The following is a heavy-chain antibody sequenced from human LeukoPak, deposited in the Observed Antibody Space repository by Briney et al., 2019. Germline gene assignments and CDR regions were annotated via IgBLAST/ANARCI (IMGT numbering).Heavy chain of an antibody. CDR1: GGSLSSYY. J-gene: IGHJ4*02. CDR2: IYYSGST. Sequence: PSETLSLTCTVSGGSLSSYYWSWIRQPPGKGLEWIGYIYYSGSTNYNPSLKSRVTISVDTSKNQFSLKLSSVTAADTAVYYCARSGPYYPFDYWGQGTLVTVSS. V-gene: IGHV4-59*01. D-gene: IGHD3-10*01. CDR3: ARSGPYYPFDY.